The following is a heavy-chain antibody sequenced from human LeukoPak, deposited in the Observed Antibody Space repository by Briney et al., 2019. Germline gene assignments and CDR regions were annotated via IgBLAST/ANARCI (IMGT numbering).Heavy chain of an antibody. CDR3: ARVKGVRGVIMKYYYYGMDV. D-gene: IGHD3-10*01. J-gene: IGHJ6*04. CDR1: GYTFTGYY. Sequence: ASVKVSCKASGYTFTGYYMHWVRQAPGQGLEWMGWINPNSGGTNYAQKFQGRVTMTRDTSISTAYMELSRLRSDDTAVYYCARVKGVRGVIMKYYYYGMDVWGKGTTVTVSS. CDR2: INPNSGGT. V-gene: IGHV1-2*02.